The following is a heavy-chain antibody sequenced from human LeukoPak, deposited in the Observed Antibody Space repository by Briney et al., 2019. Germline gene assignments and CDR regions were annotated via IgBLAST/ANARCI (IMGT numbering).Heavy chain of an antibody. J-gene: IGHJ4*02. V-gene: IGHV4-34*01. D-gene: IGHD3-22*01. CDR3: ARHRTYYYDSSGYYFFDY. CDR1: GGSFSGYY. CDR2: INHSGST. Sequence: SETLSLTCAVYGGSFSGYYWSWILQPPGKGLEWIGEINHSGSTNYNPSLKSRVTISVDTSKNQFSLKLSSVTAADTAVYYCARHRTYYYDSSGYYFFDYWGQGTLVTVSS.